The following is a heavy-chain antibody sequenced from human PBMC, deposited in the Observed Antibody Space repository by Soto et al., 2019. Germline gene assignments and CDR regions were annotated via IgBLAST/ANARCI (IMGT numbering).Heavy chain of an antibody. D-gene: IGHD1-1*01. CDR2: VIPILGIA. Sequence: QVQLVQSGAEVKKPGSSVKVSCMASGGTFSSYTISWVRQAPGQGLEWMGRVIPILGIANYARKFQGRVTLTADKSTSTAYMELSSLRAEDTAVYYGAGGVGSRDRVNWSWFDPWGQGTLVTVSS. J-gene: IGHJ5*02. V-gene: IGHV1-69*02. CDR3: AGGVGSRDRVNWSWFDP. CDR1: GGTFSSYT.